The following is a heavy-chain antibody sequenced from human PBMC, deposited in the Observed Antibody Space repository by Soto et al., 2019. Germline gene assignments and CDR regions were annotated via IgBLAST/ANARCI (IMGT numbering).Heavy chain of an antibody. Sequence: XSVKVSCKASGSTFTNYGISWVRQAPGQVLKCMGWTSXYNGNXNSAQKVQARXXMTTDKSXXXAHTELWSLRSDETAVYYCARTSEYSGYDLDYWGQGTLVTVSS. CDR2: TSXYNGNX. CDR3: ARTSEYSGYDLDY. CDR1: GSTFTNYG. V-gene: IGHV1-18*01. D-gene: IGHD5-12*01. J-gene: IGHJ4*02.